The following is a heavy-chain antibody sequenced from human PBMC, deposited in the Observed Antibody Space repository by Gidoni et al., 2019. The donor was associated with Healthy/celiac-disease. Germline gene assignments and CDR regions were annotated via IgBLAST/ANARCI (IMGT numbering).Heavy chain of an antibody. CDR2: IRRKAYCGTT. J-gene: IGHJ2*01. V-gene: IGHV3-49*03. CDR1: GFTLGDCA. CDR3: TRGPQRRILPRDWYFDL. D-gene: IGHD2-2*01. Sequence: EVQLVESGGGLVQPWRSLRLSCTASGFTLGDCAMSWFRQAPAKGLEWVGFIRRKAYCGTTEYAASGKGRFTISRDDSKSIAYLQMNSLKTEDTAVYYCTRGPQRRILPRDWYFDLWGRGTLVTVSS.